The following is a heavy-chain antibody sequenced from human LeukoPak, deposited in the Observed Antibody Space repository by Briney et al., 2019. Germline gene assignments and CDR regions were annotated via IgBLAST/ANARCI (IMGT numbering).Heavy chain of an antibody. D-gene: IGHD2-15*01. CDR3: VRSPACSSGTCCPNWFDP. J-gene: IGHJ5*02. CDR2: TYPGDSNT. Sequence: GESLKISCQGSGYSFTNNWIGWVRQMPGKGLEWMGITYPGDSNTRYSPSFQGQVTISADKSISSAYLQWSSLKASDTAMYYCVRSPACSSGTCCPNWFDPWGQGTLVTVSS. V-gene: IGHV5-51*01. CDR1: GYSFTNNW.